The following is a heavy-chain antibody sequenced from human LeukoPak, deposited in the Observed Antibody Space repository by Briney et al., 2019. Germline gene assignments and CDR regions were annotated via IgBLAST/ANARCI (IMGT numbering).Heavy chain of an antibody. CDR3: AKYSFSWLSSFDY. CDR1: GFIFNSYA. D-gene: IGHD5-18*01. J-gene: IGHJ4*02. V-gene: IGHV3-23*01. Sequence: GGSLILSGAASGFIFNSYAMTWVRRAPGKGLDLLSSISGSGSNIYYSDSVKGRFTISRDNSKNTMYLQMNSLRAEDTAVYYCAKYSFSWLSSFDYWGQGTLVTVSS. CDR2: ISGSGSNI.